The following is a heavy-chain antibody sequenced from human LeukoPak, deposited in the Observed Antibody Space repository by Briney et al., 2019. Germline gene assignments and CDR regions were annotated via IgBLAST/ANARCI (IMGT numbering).Heavy chain of an antibody. D-gene: IGHD2-15*01. CDR2: IYYSRSN. CDR3: AGSDTYCSGGSCATNTFDALDI. J-gene: IGHJ3*02. Sequence: SETLSLTCTVSGVSISSYYWSWIRQPPGKGLEWIGYIYYSRSNNYNPSLKSGSIISIETSKNHFSLQLSSVTAADTAVYYCAGSDTYCSGGSCATNTFDALDIWGEGTMVTVSS. CDR1: GVSISSYY. V-gene: IGHV4-59*01.